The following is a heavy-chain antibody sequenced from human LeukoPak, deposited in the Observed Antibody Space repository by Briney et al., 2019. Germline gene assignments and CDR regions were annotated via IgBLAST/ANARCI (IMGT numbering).Heavy chain of an antibody. D-gene: IGHD6-13*01. CDR1: GYTFTSYG. CDR3: ARDLPYSSSWESIDY. J-gene: IGHJ4*02. CDR2: ISAYNGNT. Sequence: ASVKVSCKASGYTFTSYGISWVRQAPGQGLEWMGWISAYNGNTNYAQKLQGRVTMTTDTSTSTAYMELRSLRSDDTAVYYCARDLPYSSSWESIDYWGQGTLVTVSS. V-gene: IGHV1-18*01.